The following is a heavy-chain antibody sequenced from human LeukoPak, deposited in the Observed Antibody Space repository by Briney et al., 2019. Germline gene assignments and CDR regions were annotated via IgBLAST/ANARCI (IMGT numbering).Heavy chain of an antibody. CDR1: GYSIRGATYR. D-gene: IGHD3-3*02. Sequence: SETLSLTCSVSGYSIRGATYRWGWVRQPPGKGLEWIGSISESGTTFYNPSLKSRIALSVDTSKNHFSLRLSSATAADTAVYYCARYPLVPGSWGQGTLVTVSS. CDR2: ISESGTT. V-gene: IGHV4-39*02. J-gene: IGHJ5*02. CDR3: ARYPLVPGS.